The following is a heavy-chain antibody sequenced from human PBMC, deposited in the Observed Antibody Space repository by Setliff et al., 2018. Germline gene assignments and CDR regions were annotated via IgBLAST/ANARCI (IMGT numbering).Heavy chain of an antibody. Sequence: SETLSLTCTVSGGSISSGGYYWSWIRQHPGKGLEWIGYIYYSGSTYYNPSLKSRVTISVDTSKNQFSLKLSSVTAADTAVYYCARDPLGEIAVAGHDAFDIWGQGTMVTV. D-gene: IGHD6-19*01. CDR3: ARDPLGEIAVAGHDAFDI. CDR1: GGSISSGGYY. CDR2: IYYSGST. J-gene: IGHJ3*02. V-gene: IGHV4-31*03.